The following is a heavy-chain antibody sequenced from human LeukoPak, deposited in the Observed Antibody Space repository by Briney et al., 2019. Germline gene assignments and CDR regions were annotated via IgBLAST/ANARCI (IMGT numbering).Heavy chain of an antibody. J-gene: IGHJ4*02. Sequence: QPGGSLRLSCAASGFTFDDYAMHWVRQAPGKGLEWVSGISWNSGSIGCADSVKGRFTISRDNAKNSLYLQMNSLRAEDTALYYCAKDYYGSGSYYSDWGQGTLVTVSS. D-gene: IGHD3-10*01. CDR2: ISWNSGSI. CDR3: AKDYYGSGSYYSD. V-gene: IGHV3-9*01. CDR1: GFTFDDYA.